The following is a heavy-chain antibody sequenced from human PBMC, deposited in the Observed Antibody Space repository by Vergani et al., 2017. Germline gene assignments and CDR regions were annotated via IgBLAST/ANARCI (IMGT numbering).Heavy chain of an antibody. Sequence: VQLVESGGGVVQPGRSLRLSCAASGFTFSSYGMHWVRQAPGKGLEWLALIAYDGTRDKYGDSVRGRLTISRDNSKNTLYLQLHSLRPEDTATYFCAKDFRTRVTTLDYYYMDVWGKGTAVTVSS. CDR3: AKDFRTRVTTLDYYYMDV. CDR1: GFTFSSYG. J-gene: IGHJ6*03. CDR2: IAYDGTRD. V-gene: IGHV3-30*18. D-gene: IGHD1-1*01.